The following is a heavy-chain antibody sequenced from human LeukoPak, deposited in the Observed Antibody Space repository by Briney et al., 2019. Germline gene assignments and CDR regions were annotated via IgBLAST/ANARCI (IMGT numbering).Heavy chain of an antibody. J-gene: IGHJ4*02. Sequence: PGGSLRLSCAASGFTFSSYWMHWVRQAPGKGLVWVWRIDNGGSGTSYADSVRGRFTISRDNAKNRLYVQLNSLSAEDTAVYYCATGSGLWSPDYWGQGPLVTVSS. D-gene: IGHD5-18*01. CDR1: GFTFSSYW. CDR2: IDNGGSGT. V-gene: IGHV3-74*01. CDR3: ATGSGLWSPDY.